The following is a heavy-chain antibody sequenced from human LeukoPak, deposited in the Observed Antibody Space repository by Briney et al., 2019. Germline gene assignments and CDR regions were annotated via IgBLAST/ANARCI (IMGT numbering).Heavy chain of an antibody. CDR2: ISHDGSNQ. J-gene: IGHJ4*02. CDR1: GFTFSSYG. D-gene: IGHD1-26*01. Sequence: PGGSLRLSCAASGFTFSSYGMRWVRQAPGKGLEWVAVISHDGSNQYYADSVKGRLTISRDNSKNTLYLQMNSLRAEDTAVYYCAKAPRPWVGGATGSRYYFDYWGQGTLVTVSS. V-gene: IGHV3-30*18. CDR3: AKAPRPWVGGATGSRYYFDY.